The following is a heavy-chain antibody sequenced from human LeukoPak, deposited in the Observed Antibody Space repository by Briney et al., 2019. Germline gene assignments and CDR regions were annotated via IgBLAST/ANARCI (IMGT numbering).Heavy chain of an antibody. J-gene: IGHJ5*02. D-gene: IGHD6-19*01. V-gene: IGHV1-69*13. CDR3: ARTIAVAGILLNWFDP. CDR2: IIPIFGTA. Sequence: ASVKVSCKASGGTFSSYAISRVRQAPGQGLEWMGGIIPIFGTANYAQKFQGRVTITADESTSTAYMELRSLRSDDTAVYYCARTIAVAGILLNWFDPWGQGTLVTVSS. CDR1: GGTFSSYA.